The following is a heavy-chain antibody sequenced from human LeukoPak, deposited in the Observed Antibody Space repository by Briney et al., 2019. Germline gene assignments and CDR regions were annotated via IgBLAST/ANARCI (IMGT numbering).Heavy chain of an antibody. CDR1: GLTFSSYA. D-gene: IGHD4/OR15-4a*01. CDR2: IMFDGANK. V-gene: IGHV3-30-3*02. CDR3: SKDSSGALFWLDP. Sequence: AGGSLRLSCAASGLTFSSYAKHWLRQAPGKGLEWVAVIMFDGANKYYADSVKGRFAISRDTSKNTLYLQMNSLRGQDMAVNYCSKDSSGALFWLDPWGQGTLVTVSS. J-gene: IGHJ5*02.